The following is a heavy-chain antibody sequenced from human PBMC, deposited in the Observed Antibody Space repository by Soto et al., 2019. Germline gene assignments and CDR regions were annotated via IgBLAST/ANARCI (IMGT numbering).Heavy chain of an antibody. CDR1: GFTFSNAW. CDR3: TTIYCSGGSCYAWAD. D-gene: IGHD2-15*01. J-gene: IGHJ4*02. Sequence: EVQLVESGGGLVKPGGSLRLSCAASGFTFSNAWMSWVRQAPGKGLEWVGRIKSKTDGGTTDYAAPVKGRFTISRDDSKNTLYLQMNSLKTEDTAVYYCTTIYCSGGSCYAWADCGQGTLVTVSS. V-gene: IGHV3-15*01. CDR2: IKSKTDGGTT.